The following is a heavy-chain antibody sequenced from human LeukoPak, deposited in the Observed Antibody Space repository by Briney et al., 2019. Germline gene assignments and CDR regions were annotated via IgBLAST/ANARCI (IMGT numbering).Heavy chain of an antibody. V-gene: IGHV1-18*04. CDR2: ISAYNGNT. J-gene: IGHJ4*02. D-gene: IGHD3-22*01. CDR3: ARDLVWEYYYDSSGYSAFDY. Sequence: ASVKVSCKASGYTFTGYYMHWVRQAPGQGLEWMGWISAYNGNTNYAQKLQGRVTMTTDTSTSTAYMELRSLRSDDTAVYYCARDLVWEYYYDSSGYSAFDYWGQGTLVTVSS. CDR1: GYTFTGYY.